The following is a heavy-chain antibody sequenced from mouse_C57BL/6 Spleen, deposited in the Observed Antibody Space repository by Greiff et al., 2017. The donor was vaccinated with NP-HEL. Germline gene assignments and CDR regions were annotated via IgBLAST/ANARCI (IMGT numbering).Heavy chain of an antibody. J-gene: IGHJ1*03. V-gene: IGHV7-3*01. D-gene: IGHD2-1*01. Sequence: EVKLVESGGGLVQPGGSLSLSCAASGFTFTDYYMSWVRQPPGKALEWLGFIRNKANGYTTEYSASVKGRFTISRDNSQSILYLQMNALRAEDSATYYCARYSNYVDWYFDVWGTGTTVTVSS. CDR1: GFTFTDYY. CDR3: ARYSNYVDWYFDV. CDR2: IRNKANGYTT.